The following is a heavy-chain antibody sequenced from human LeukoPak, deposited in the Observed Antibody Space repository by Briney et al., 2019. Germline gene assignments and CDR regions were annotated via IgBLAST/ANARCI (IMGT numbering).Heavy chain of an antibody. V-gene: IGHV4-30-4*08. CDR1: GGSFSGYY. CDR2: IYYSGST. D-gene: IGHD3-22*01. CDR3: ARRSLYYYDSSGYLDY. Sequence: SETLSLTCAVYGGSFSGYYWSWIRQPPGKGLEWIGYIYYSGSTYYNPSLKSRVTISVDTSKNQFSLKLSSVTAADTAVYYCARRSLYYYDSSGYLDYWGQGTLVTVSS. J-gene: IGHJ4*02.